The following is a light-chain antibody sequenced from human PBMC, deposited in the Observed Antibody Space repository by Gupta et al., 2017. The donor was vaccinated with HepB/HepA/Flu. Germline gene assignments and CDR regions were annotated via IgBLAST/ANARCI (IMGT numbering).Light chain of an antibody. V-gene: IGLV1-40*01. CDR2: GIT. CDR1: SSNIGAGYD. Sequence: QSVLTQPPSVSGAPGQRVTISCTGSSSNIGAGYDVSWYQQLPGTAPKLLIYGITKRPSGVPDRFSGSKSGTAASLSISGLQADDEADYYCQSYDRSLVGVVFGGGTKLTVL. J-gene: IGLJ2*01. CDR3: QSYDRSLVGVV.